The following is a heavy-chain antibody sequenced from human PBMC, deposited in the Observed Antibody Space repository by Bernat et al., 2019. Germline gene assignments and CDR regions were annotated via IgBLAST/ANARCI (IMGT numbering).Heavy chain of an antibody. CDR2: INQDGGEK. CDR1: GFTFSMYW. V-gene: IGHV3-7*04. Sequence: EVQLVESGGGLVQPGGSLRLSCSASGFTFSMYWMSWVRQAPGKGLEWVANINQDGGEKYYVASVMGRFTISRDNAKNSLYLQMSSLRVEETAVYYCARSPGTGTVDYWGQRTLVTVSS. CDR3: ARSPGTGTVDY. D-gene: IGHD1-1*01. J-gene: IGHJ4*02.